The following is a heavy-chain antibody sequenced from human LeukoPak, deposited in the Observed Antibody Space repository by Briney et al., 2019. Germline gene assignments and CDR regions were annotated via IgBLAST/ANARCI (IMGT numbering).Heavy chain of an antibody. D-gene: IGHD3-9*01. CDR2: IYTSGST. Sequence: SQTLSLTCTVSGGSLSSGSYYWSWIRQPAGKGLEWIGRIYTSGSTNYNPSLKSRVTISVDTSKNQFSLKLSSVTAADTAVYYCARGPPPGSRHFDWLFFDPWGQGTLVTVSS. CDR1: GGSLSSGSYY. V-gene: IGHV4-61*02. CDR3: ARGPPPGSRHFDWLFFDP. J-gene: IGHJ5*02.